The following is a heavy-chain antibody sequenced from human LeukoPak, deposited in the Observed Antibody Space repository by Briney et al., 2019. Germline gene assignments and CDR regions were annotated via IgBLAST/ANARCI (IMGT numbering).Heavy chain of an antibody. CDR3: ARAKLSPSFDFYESSAVTSWFDP. V-gene: IGHV3-11*05. D-gene: IGHD3-22*01. J-gene: IGHJ5*02. CDR1: GFTFSDYY. Sequence: GGSLRLSCAASGFTFSDYYMSWIRQAPGKGLEWVSYISSSSSYTNYADSVKGRFTISRDNAKDSLYLQMNSLRAEDTAVYYCARAKLSPSFDFYESSAVTSWFDPCGQGTLVTVSS. CDR2: ISSSSSYT.